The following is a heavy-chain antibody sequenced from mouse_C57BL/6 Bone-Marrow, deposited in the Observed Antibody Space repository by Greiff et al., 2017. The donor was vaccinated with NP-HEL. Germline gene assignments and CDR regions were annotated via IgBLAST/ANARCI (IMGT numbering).Heavy chain of an antibody. V-gene: IGHV2-9-1*01. CDR1: GFSLTSYA. J-gene: IGHJ4*01. D-gene: IGHD3-1*01. Sequence: VNVVESGPGLVAPSQSLSITCTVSGFSLTSYALSWVRQPPGKGLEWLGVIWTGGGTNYNSALNSRLSISKDNSKSQVFLKRNSLQTDDTARYYCARKGLRRFSAMDYWGQGTAVTVSS. CDR2: IWTGGGT. CDR3: ARKGLRRFSAMDY.